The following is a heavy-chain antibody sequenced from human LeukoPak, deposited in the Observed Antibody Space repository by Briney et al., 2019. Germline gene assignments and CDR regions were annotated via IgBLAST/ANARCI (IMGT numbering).Heavy chain of an antibody. Sequence: PSETLSLTCSVSGDSISNYYWSWIRQSAGKGLEWIGRIYSSGSTDYNPSLKSRVSMSVDTSKNQFSLKLSSVTAADTALYYCARTPERYYYDSSGFSNFDYWGQGTLVTVSS. CDR1: GDSISNYY. J-gene: IGHJ4*02. V-gene: IGHV4-4*07. D-gene: IGHD3-22*01. CDR3: ARTPERYYYDSSGFSNFDY. CDR2: IYSSGST.